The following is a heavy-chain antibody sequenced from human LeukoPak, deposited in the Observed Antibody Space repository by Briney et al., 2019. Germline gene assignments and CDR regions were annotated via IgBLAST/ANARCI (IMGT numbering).Heavy chain of an antibody. CDR3: AKPGGGTYFTHNCFDP. CDR2: ISPGDTT. D-gene: IGHD1-26*01. Sequence: GGSLRLSCVASGFTFSSHAMGWVRQASGKGLEWVASISPGDTTYYADSEKGRFTVSRDNSKNTLSLQMNSLRAEDTAVYYCAKPGGGTYFTHNCFDPWGQGTLVTVSS. V-gene: IGHV3-23*01. CDR1: GFTFSSHA. J-gene: IGHJ5*02.